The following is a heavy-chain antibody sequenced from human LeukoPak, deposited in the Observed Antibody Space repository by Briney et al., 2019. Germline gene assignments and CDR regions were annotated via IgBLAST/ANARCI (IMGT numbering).Heavy chain of an antibody. CDR2: IYSNETT. J-gene: IGHJ2*01. D-gene: IGHD3-22*01. Sequence: SETLSLTCTVSGGSIFSYYWNWLRQSPGKGLEWLGYIYSNETTNYSPSLSSRGTISIPTSKNQSSLRLASVTAADTAMYYCARRAYFDSIGYSPTSGYFDLWGRGTLVTVSS. CDR3: ARRAYFDSIGYSPTSGYFDL. CDR1: GGSIFSYY. V-gene: IGHV4-4*08.